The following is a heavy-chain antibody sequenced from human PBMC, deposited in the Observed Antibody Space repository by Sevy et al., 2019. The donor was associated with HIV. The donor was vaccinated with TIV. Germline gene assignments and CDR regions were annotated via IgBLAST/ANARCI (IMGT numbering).Heavy chain of an antibody. J-gene: IGHJ4*02. CDR2: ISSSGSTI. V-gene: IGHV3-11*04. CDR3: ARDVAPYYYDSSGSGY. Sequence: GGSLRLSCAASGFTFSDYYMSWIRQAPGKGLEWVSYISSSGSTIYYADSVKGRFTISRDNAKNSLYLQMNSLRAEDTAVYYCARDVAPYYYDSSGSGYWGQGTLVTVSS. D-gene: IGHD3-22*01. CDR1: GFTFSDYY.